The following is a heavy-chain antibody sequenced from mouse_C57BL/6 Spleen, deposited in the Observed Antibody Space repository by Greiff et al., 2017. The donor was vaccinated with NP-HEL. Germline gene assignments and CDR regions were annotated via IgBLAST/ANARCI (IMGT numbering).Heavy chain of an antibody. CDR3: ARWDYDYDAAWFAY. V-gene: IGHV1-81*01. Sequence: QVQLQQSGAELARPGASVKLSCKASGYTFTSYGISWVKQRTGQGLEWIGEIYPRSGNTYYNEKFKGKATLTADKSSSTAYMEIRSLTSEDSAVYFCARWDYDYDAAWFAYWGQGTLVTVSA. CDR1: GYTFTSYG. J-gene: IGHJ3*01. CDR2: IYPRSGNT. D-gene: IGHD2-4*01.